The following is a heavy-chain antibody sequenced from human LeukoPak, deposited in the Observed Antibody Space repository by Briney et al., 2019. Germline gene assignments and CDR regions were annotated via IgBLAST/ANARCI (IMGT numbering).Heavy chain of an antibody. CDR2: IKQDGSEK. CDR1: GFTFSSYW. Sequence: GGSLRLSCAASGFTFSSYWMSWVRQAPGKGLEGVANIKQDGSEKYYVDSVKGRFTISRDNAKNSLYLQMNSLRAEDTAVYYCARLGQYYYYYYMDVWGKGTTVTVSS. V-gene: IGHV3-7*01. CDR3: ARLGQYYYYYYMDV. J-gene: IGHJ6*03.